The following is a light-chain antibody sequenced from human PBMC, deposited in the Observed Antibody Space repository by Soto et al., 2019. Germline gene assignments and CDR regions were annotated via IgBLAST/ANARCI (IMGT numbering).Light chain of an antibody. Sequence: DIQMTQSPSTLSASVGDRATITCRASQSISSWLAWYQQKPGKAPKLLIYKASSLESGVPSRFIGSGSGTEFTLTISSLQPDDFATYYCQQYNSYPYTFGQGTKLEIK. CDR1: QSISSW. CDR2: KAS. J-gene: IGKJ2*01. CDR3: QQYNSYPYT. V-gene: IGKV1-5*03.